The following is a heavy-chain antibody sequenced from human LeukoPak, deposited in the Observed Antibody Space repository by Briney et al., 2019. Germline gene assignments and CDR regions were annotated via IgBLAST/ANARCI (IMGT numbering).Heavy chain of an antibody. D-gene: IGHD6-19*01. V-gene: IGHV3-21*01. CDR3: ARDQTGYSSGCDI. CDR1: GFTFSSYS. CDR2: ISSSSSYI. Sequence: GGSLRLSCAASGFTFSSYSMNWVRQAPGEGLEWVSSISSSSSYIYYADSVKGRFTISRDNAKNSLYLQMNSLRAEDTAVYYCARDQTGYSSGCDIWGQGTMVTVSS. J-gene: IGHJ3*02.